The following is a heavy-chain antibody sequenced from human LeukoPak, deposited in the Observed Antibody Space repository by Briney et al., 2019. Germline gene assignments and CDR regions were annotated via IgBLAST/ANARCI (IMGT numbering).Heavy chain of an antibody. D-gene: IGHD3-22*01. Sequence: GESLKISCKGSGYSFTSYWIGWVRQMPGKGLERMGIIYPGDSDTRYSPSFQGQVTISADKSISTAYLQWSSLKASHTAMYYCARHADRNYDSRSGYYYYMDVWGKGTTVTVSS. J-gene: IGHJ6*03. CDR3: ARHADRNYDSRSGYYYYMDV. CDR2: IYPGDSDT. CDR1: GYSFTSYW. V-gene: IGHV5-51*01.